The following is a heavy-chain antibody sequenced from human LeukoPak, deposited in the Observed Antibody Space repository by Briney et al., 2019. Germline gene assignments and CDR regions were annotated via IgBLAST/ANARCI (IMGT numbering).Heavy chain of an antibody. CDR2: INHSGST. CDR1: GGSFSGYY. D-gene: IGHD5-24*01. J-gene: IGHJ4*02. Sequence: SETLSLTCAVYGGSFSGYYWSWIRQPPGKGLEWIGEINHSGSTNYNPSLKSRVTISVDTSKNQFSLKLSSVTAADTAVYYCARGEYHQDGIGTNRFDNWGQGALVTVSS. CDR3: ARGEYHQDGIGTNRFDN. V-gene: IGHV4-34*01.